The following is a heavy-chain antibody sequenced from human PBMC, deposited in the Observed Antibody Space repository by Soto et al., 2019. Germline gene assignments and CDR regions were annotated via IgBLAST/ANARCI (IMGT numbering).Heavy chain of an antibody. D-gene: IGHD6-13*01. J-gene: IGHJ4*02. V-gene: IGHV3-74*01. CDR2: INTDGSST. CDR3: VRDGEGSSCRH. Sequence: PGGSLRFSCVASGFTLSNYWMHWVRQAPGKGLVWVSRINTDGSSTGYADSVKGRFTISRDNAKNTLYLQMNSLRADDTAVYYCVRDGEGSSCRHWGQGTLVTVSS. CDR1: GFTLSNYW.